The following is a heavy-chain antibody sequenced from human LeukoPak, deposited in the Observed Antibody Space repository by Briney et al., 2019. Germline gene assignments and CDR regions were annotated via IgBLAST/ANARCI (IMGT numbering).Heavy chain of an antibody. V-gene: IGHV4-39*01. Sequence: SETLSLTCTVSGGSISSSTYYWGWIRQPPGEGLEWLGNIYYSGRTYYNPSLKNRLTISVDTSRNQLSLNLRSVTAADTAVYYCARLKSSYGDYYFDYWGQGTLVTVSS. CDR1: GGSISSSTYY. CDR2: IYYSGRT. J-gene: IGHJ4*02. D-gene: IGHD4-17*01. CDR3: ARLKSSYGDYYFDY.